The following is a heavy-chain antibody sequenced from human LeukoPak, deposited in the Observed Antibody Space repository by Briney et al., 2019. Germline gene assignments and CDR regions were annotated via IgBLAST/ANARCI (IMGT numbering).Heavy chain of an antibody. CDR1: GGSVSSGSYY. CDR2: IYYSGST. Sequence: PSETLSLTCTVSGGSVSSGSYYWSWIWQPPGKGLEWIGYIYYSGSTNYNPSLKSRVTISVDTSKNQFSLKLSSVTAADTAVYYCARVHSSSWYSPFDYWGQGTLVTVSS. CDR3: ARVHSSSWYSPFDY. J-gene: IGHJ4*02. D-gene: IGHD6-13*01. V-gene: IGHV4-61*01.